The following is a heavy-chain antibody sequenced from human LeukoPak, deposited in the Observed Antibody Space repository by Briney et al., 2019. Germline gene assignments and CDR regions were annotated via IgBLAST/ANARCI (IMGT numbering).Heavy chain of an antibody. CDR1: GGSFSGYY. Sequence: ETLSLTCAVYGGSFSGYYWSWIRQPPGKGLEWIGEINHSGSTNYNPSLRSRVTISVDTSKNQFSLKLSSVTAADTAVYYCARGPRNYYGSGSYYNVGWFDPWGQGTLVTVSS. CDR2: INHSGST. V-gene: IGHV4-34*01. J-gene: IGHJ5*02. D-gene: IGHD3-10*01. CDR3: ARGPRNYYGSGSYYNVGWFDP.